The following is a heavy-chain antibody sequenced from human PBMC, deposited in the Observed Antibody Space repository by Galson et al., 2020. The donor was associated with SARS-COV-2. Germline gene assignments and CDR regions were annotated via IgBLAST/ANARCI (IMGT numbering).Heavy chain of an antibody. CDR1: GFTFSSYS. V-gene: IGHV3-21*01. Sequence: GGSLRLSCAASGFTFSSYSMNWVRQAPGKGLEWVSSISSSSSYIYYADSVKGRFTISRDNAKNSLYLQMNSLRAEDTAVYYCARVRVSRQWLAKGDYFDYWGQGTLVTVSS. J-gene: IGHJ4*02. CDR2: ISSSSSYI. CDR3: ARVRVSRQWLAKGDYFDY. D-gene: IGHD6-19*01.